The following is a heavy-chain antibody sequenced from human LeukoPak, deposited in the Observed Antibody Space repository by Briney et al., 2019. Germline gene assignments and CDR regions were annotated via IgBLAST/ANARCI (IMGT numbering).Heavy chain of an antibody. CDR2: ISYDGSNK. J-gene: IGHJ4*02. V-gene: IGHV3-30*03. CDR1: GFSFSSYG. D-gene: IGHD3-10*01. CDR3: VSRNSGNYPWGY. Sequence: GGSLRLSWAASGFSFSSYGMHWVRQAPGRGLEWVAVISYDGSNKYYADSVKGRFTSSRDNAKNTVYLQMNSLRTEDTAAYYCVSRNSGNYPWGYWGQGTLVTVSS.